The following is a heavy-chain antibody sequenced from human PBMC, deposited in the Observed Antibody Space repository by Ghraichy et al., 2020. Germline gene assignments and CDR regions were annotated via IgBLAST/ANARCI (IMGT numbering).Heavy chain of an antibody. D-gene: IGHD1-26*01. J-gene: IGHJ6*03. CDR3: AKESAGRIDYFSYYMDV. V-gene: IGHV3-30*02. Sequence: GGSLRLSCAASGFSINTYGMHWVRQAPGKGLEWVAFIRNDGNDKHHTDAVQGRFTISGDNSKNTLYLQMNTLRPEDTAVYYYAKESAGRIDYFSYYMDVWGRGTTVTVSS. CDR2: IRNDGNDK. CDR1: GFSINTYG.